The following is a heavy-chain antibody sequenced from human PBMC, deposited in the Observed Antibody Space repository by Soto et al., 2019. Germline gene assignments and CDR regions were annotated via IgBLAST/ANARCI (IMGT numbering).Heavy chain of an antibody. CDR2: NIPILGIA. CDR1: GGTFSSYT. Sequence: QVQLVQSGAEVKKPGSSVKVSCKASGGTFSSYTISWVRQAPGQGLEWMGRNIPILGIANYAQKFQGRVTXTXHKSTSTAYMELSSLRSEDTAVYYCARLRDSDGMDVWGQGTTVTVSS. D-gene: IGHD1-26*01. J-gene: IGHJ6*02. V-gene: IGHV1-69*02. CDR3: ARLRDSDGMDV.